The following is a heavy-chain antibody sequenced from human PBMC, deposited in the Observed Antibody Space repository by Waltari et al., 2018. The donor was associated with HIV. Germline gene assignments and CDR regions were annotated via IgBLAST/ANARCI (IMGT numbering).Heavy chain of an antibody. D-gene: IGHD3-10*01. CDR3: ARLSLDPSMWFGDRGAPDS. J-gene: IGHJ4*02. Sequence: VQLVQSGAEMKKPGESLRISCQASGYNFGTHWIGWVRQMPGKGLEWMGIIYPGDSDTRFSPSFRGRVSISADTSISTLCLQWRSLQASDTATYFCARLSLDPSMWFGDRGAPDSWGQGTLVTVS. V-gene: IGHV5-51*01. CDR1: GYNFGTHW. CDR2: IYPGDSDT.